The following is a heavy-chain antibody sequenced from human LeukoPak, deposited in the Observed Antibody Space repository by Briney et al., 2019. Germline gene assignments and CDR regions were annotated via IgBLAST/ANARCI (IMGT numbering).Heavy chain of an antibody. J-gene: IGHJ6*02. D-gene: IGHD2-2*01. Sequence: ASVKVSCKVSGYTLTELSMHWVRQAPGKGLEWMGGFDPEDGEAIYAQKFQGRVTMTEDTSTDTAYMELSSLRSEDTAVYYCATGVVPHVYYYYYGMDVWGQGTTVTVSS. CDR2: FDPEDGEA. CDR1: GYTLTELS. V-gene: IGHV1-24*01. CDR3: ATGVVPHVYYYYYGMDV.